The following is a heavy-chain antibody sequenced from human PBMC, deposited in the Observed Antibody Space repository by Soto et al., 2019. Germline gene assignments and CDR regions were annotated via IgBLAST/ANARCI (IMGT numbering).Heavy chain of an antibody. D-gene: IGHD3-3*01. CDR3: ARDLYRVWSGYCPAD. CDR2: FDPEDGDT. CDR1: GYTFTSYY. J-gene: IGHJ4*02. V-gene: IGHV1-46*03. Sequence: ASVKVSCKASGYTFTSYYMHWVRQAPGKGLEWMGGFDPEDGDTSYAQKFQGRVTMTRDTSTSTVYMELSSLRSEDTAVYYCARDLYRVWSGYCPADWGQGTLVTVSS.